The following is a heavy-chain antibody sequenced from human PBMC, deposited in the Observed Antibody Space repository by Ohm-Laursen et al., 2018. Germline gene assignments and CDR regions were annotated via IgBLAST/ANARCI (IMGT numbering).Heavy chain of an antibody. Sequence: GSLRLSCTASGFTFSSYSINWVRQAPGKGLEWVSSISGSSSHTYYPDSVRGRFTISRDNAKKSMYLQMNSLRVEDTAVYYCARGRQGCSSTSCHLYGMDVWGQGTTVTVSS. CDR3: ARGRQGCSSTSCHLYGMDV. J-gene: IGHJ6*02. CDR2: ISGSSSHT. CDR1: GFTFSSYS. D-gene: IGHD2-2*01. V-gene: IGHV3-21*01.